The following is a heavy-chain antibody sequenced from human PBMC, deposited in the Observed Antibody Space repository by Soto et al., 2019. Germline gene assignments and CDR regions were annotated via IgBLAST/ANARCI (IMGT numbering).Heavy chain of an antibody. Sequence: ASVKVSCKASGDTFTDYYIHWVRQAPGQGLEWMGTVNPSGGHTTYAQHFLGRVTMTRDTSTSTLYMELTSLTSDDTAIYYCARGGHVVVVTAALDSWDQGTLVTVSS. CDR3: ARGGHVVVVTAALDS. D-gene: IGHD2-21*02. CDR1: GDTFTDYY. CDR2: VNPSGGHT. J-gene: IGHJ4*02. V-gene: IGHV1-46*01.